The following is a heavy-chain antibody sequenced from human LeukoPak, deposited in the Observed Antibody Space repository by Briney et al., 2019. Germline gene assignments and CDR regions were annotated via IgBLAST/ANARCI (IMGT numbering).Heavy chain of an antibody. V-gene: IGHV3-7*05. CDR3: ARERPYDFWSGYTIGMDV. J-gene: IGHJ6*02. Sequence: GGSLRLSGAASGFTFSSYAMSWVRQAPGEGLEWVANIKQDGSEKYYVDSVKGRFTIPRDNAKNSLYLQMNSLRAEDTAVYYCARERPYDFWSGYTIGMDVWGQGTTVTVSS. CDR2: IKQDGSEK. D-gene: IGHD3-3*01. CDR1: GFTFSSYA.